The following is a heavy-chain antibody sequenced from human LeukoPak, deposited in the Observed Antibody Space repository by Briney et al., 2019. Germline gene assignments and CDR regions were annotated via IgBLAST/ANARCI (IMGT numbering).Heavy chain of an antibody. V-gene: IGHV3-21*01. D-gene: IGHD2/OR15-2a*01. Sequence: GGFLRLSCAASGFTFSSYSMNWVRQAPGKGLEWVSSISSSSSYIYYADSVKGRFTISRDNAKNSLYLQMNSLRAEDTAVYYCARWVSSYYYMDVWGKGTTVTVSS. CDR2: ISSSSSYI. CDR3: ARWVSSYYYMDV. J-gene: IGHJ6*03. CDR1: GFTFSSYS.